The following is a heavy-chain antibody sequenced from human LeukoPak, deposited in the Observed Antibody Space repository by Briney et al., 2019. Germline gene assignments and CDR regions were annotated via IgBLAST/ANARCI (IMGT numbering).Heavy chain of an antibody. CDR2: MKQDGSQK. D-gene: IGHD6-25*01. J-gene: IGHJ4*02. CDR3: ARDSGKYYIDY. V-gene: IGHV3-7*04. CDR1: GFTLSSNW. Sequence: GGPLKLSCEASGFTLSSNWMTWVRQAPGKGLEWVANMKQDGSQKYSVDFVEGRFTMSRDNAKNLLFLQVNSLRAEDTAVYYCARDSGKYYIDYWGQGTLVTVSS.